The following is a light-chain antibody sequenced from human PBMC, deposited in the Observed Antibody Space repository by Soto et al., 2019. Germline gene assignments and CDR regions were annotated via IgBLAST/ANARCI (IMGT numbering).Light chain of an antibody. J-gene: IGLJ2*01. CDR1: GSDIGANNL. CDR2: EVT. CDR3: CSYAGSRTFT. Sequence: QSAPTQPASVSGSPGQSITISCAGGGSDIGANNLVSWYQQHPGTVPRLLIFEVTKRPTGISSRFSGSKSGNTASLTISGLRAEDEADYHCCSYAGSRTFTFGGGTQLTVL. V-gene: IGLV2-23*02.